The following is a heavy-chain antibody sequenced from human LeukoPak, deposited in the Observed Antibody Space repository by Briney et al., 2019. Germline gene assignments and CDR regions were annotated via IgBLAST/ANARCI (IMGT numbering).Heavy chain of an antibody. Sequence: RGSLRLSRVASRFTSSSYAISWVRQAPGKGLEWVSTTIGSGGSTYYADSVKGRFTISRDNSKNTLYLQMNSLRAEDTAVYYCAELGITMIGGVWGKGTTVTISS. CDR2: TIGSGGST. CDR3: AELGITMIGGV. J-gene: IGHJ6*04. V-gene: IGHV3-23*01. D-gene: IGHD3-10*02. CDR1: RFTSSSYA.